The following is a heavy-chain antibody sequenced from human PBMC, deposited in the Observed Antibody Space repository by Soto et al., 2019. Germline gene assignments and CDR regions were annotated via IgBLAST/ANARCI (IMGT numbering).Heavy chain of an antibody. D-gene: IGHD3-22*01. J-gene: IGHJ6*02. CDR1: GGTFSSYT. V-gene: IGHV1-69*08. Sequence: QVRLVQSGAEVKKPGSSVKVSCKASGGTFSSYTISWVRQAPGQGLEWVGRIIPILAIANYAQTFQGRVTITADKSTSTAYMELSSLRSEDTAVYYCARDRYDSIVDHYYGMDVWGQGTTVTVSS. CDR3: ARDRYDSIVDHYYGMDV. CDR2: IIPILAIA.